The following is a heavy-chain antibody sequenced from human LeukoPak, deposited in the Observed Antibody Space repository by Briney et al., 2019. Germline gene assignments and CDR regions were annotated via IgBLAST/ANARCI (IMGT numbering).Heavy chain of an antibody. J-gene: IGHJ4*02. D-gene: IGHD4-17*01. V-gene: IGHV4-34*01. CDR3: ARATTVTTLSSFDY. Sequence: SETLSLTCAVYGGSFSGYYWSWIRQRPGKGLEWIGEINHSGSTNYNPSLKSRVTISVDTSKNQFSLKLSSVTAADTAVYYCARATTVTTLSSFDYWGQGTLVTVSS. CDR1: GGSFSGYY. CDR2: INHSGST.